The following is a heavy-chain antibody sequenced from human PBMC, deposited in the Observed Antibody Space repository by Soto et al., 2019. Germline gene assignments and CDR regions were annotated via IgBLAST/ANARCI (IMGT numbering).Heavy chain of an antibody. Sequence: GASVKVSCKASGGTFSSYAMHWVRQAPGQRLEWMGWIIPILGIANYAQKFQGRVTITADKSTSTAYMELSSLRSEDTAVYYCASDRRGLGDVWGQGTTVTVSS. V-gene: IGHV1-69*10. J-gene: IGHJ6*02. CDR3: ASDRRGLGDV. CDR1: GGTFSSYA. CDR2: IIPILGIA.